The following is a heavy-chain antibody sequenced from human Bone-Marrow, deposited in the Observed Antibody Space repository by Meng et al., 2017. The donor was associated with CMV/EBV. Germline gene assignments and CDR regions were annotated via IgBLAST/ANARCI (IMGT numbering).Heavy chain of an antibody. CDR1: GFTFSSYS. V-gene: IGHV3-21*01. Sequence: GESLKISCAASGFTFSSYSMNWVRQAPGKGLEWVSSISSSSSYIYYADSVKGRFTISRDNAKNSLYLQMNSLRAEDTAVYYCARDPGVGATPSYFDYCGQGTLVTVSS. CDR2: ISSSSSYI. D-gene: IGHD1-26*01. CDR3: ARDPGVGATPSYFDY. J-gene: IGHJ4*02.